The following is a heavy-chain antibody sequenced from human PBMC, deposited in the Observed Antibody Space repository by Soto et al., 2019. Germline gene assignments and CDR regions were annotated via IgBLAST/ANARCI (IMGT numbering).Heavy chain of an antibody. CDR1: GFCISNREVG. CDR2: IYWDDDK. D-gene: IGHD3-3*01. CDR3: AHTRFLDWLLFIGFGP. V-gene: IGHV2-5*02. Sequence: GRTLVNPRHTQTPTCDFAGFCISNREVGVGWIRQPPGKALEWLALIYWDDDKRYSPPLKTRLTITKDTSKNQVVLTMTNMDPVDTATYYCAHTRFLDWLLFIGFGPWGQGTLVTVSS. J-gene: IGHJ5*02.